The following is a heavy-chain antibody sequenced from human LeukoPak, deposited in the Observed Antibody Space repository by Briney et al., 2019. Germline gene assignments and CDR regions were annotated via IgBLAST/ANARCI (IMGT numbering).Heavy chain of an antibody. CDR3: ARVTRFYRTFDY. CDR1: GGSFSGYY. Sequence: PSETLSLTCAVYGGSFSGYYWSWIRQPPGKGLEWIGEINHSGSTNYNPSLKSRVTISVDTPKNQFSLKLSSVTAADTAVYYCARVTRFYRTFDYWGQGTLVTVSS. CDR2: INHSGST. D-gene: IGHD1-14*01. J-gene: IGHJ4*02. V-gene: IGHV4-34*01.